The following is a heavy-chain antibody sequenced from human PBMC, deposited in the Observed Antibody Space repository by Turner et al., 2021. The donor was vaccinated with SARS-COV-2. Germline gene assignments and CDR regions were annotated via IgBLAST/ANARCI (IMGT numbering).Heavy chain of an antibody. CDR2: TSYDGSNK. V-gene: IGHV3-30*03. D-gene: IGHD3-10*01. CDR3: AREAPLGVNSMAFDY. CDR1: GFTFSSYG. Sequence: QVQLVESGGGVVRPGRSLRLPCAASGFTFSSYGMHWVRRAPGKGLEGVAVTSYDGSNKDYADSVKGRFTISRDNSKNTLYLQKNSLRAEDTAVYYCAREAPLGVNSMAFDYWGQGTLVTVSS. J-gene: IGHJ4*02.